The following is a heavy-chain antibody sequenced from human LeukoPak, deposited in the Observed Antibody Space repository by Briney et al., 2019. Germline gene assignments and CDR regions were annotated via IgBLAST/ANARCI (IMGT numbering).Heavy chain of an antibody. CDR1: GFTFSSYA. V-gene: IGHV3-23*01. CDR2: ISGSGVNT. Sequence: GGSLRLSCAASGFTFSSYAMSWVRQAPGKGLEWVSGISGSGVNTYHADSVKGRFTISRDNAKNSLYLQMNSLRAEDTAVYYCTKSRISFSGQADHWGQGTLATVSS. CDR3: TKSRISFSGQADH. D-gene: IGHD5-12*01. J-gene: IGHJ4*02.